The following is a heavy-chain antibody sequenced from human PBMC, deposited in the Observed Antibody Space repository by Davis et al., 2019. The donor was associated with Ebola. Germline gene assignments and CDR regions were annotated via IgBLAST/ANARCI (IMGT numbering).Heavy chain of an antibody. D-gene: IGHD2-2*01. CDR1: GGSISSSSYY. V-gene: IGHV4-39*02. CDR2: IYYSGST. Sequence: PSETLSLTCTVSGGSISSSSYYWGWIRQPPGKGLAWIGSIYYSGSTYYNPSLKSRVTISVDTSKNQFSLKLSSVTAADTAVYYCARDGDIVVVPAAPLSGNYYYYMDVWGKGTTVTVSS. J-gene: IGHJ6*03. CDR3: ARDGDIVVVPAAPLSGNYYYYMDV.